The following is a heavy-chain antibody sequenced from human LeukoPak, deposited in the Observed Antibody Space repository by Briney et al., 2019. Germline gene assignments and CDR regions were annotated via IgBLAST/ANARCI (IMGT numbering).Heavy chain of an antibody. J-gene: IGHJ6*03. CDR3: ARENAFYYYMDV. Sequence: SETLSLTCTVSGGSISSAGYYWTWIRQTAGKGLEWIGRIYTTGSTNYSPSLKTRVTISIDTSKYQFSLNLSSVTAADTAVYYCARENAFYYYMDVWGKGNTVTISS. CDR2: IYTTGST. CDR1: GGSISSAGYY. V-gene: IGHV4-61*02. D-gene: IGHD2-2*01.